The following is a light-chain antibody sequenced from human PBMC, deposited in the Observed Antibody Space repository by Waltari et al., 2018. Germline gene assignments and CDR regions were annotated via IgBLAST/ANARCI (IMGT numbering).Light chain of an antibody. Sequence: QLVLTQSPSASASLGASVKLTCTLSSGHSSNVIAWLQQQPEKGPRYLMKVNSDGSHSKGDKIPDRFSGSSSGTGHYLTLSSLQSEDEADYYCQTGGHGTWVFGGGTKLTVL. CDR3: QTGGHGTWV. V-gene: IGLV4-69*01. CDR1: SGHSSNV. CDR2: VNSDGSH. J-gene: IGLJ3*02.